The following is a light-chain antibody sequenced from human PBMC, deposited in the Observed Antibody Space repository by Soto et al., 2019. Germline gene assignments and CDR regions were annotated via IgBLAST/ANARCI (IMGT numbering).Light chain of an antibody. J-gene: IGLJ2*01. V-gene: IGLV1-40*01. CDR2: GNS. Sequence: QSVLTQPPSVSGAPGQRVTISCTGSSSNIGAGYDVHWYQQLPGTAPKLLIYGNSNRPSGVPDRFSGSKSGTSASLAITGLQAEDEAHYYSQSYDSSLRGVVFGGGTKLTVL. CDR3: QSYDSSLRGVV. CDR1: SSNIGAGYD.